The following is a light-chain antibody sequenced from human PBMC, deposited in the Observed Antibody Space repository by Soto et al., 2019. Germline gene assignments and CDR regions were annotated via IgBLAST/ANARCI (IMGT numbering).Light chain of an antibody. CDR2: EVS. J-gene: IGLJ1*01. Sequence: QSVLAQPSSVSGFPGQSITISCTGTSTDVGGYNYVSWYQHHPGKGPKLIIYEVSNRPSGVSDRFSGSKSGNKASLIISNLEAEDESDYYCGSYTSTDTPFVFGTGTKVTVL. V-gene: IGLV2-14*01. CDR3: GSYTSTDTPFV. CDR1: STDVGGYNY.